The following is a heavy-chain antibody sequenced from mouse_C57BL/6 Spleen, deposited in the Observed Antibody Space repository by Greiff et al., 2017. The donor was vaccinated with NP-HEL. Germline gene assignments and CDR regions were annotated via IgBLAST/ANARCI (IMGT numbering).Heavy chain of an antibody. V-gene: IGHV10-1*01. CDR3: VRRGTVVATGGAMDY. Sequence: EVQLQESGGGLVQPKGSLKLSCAASGFSFNTYAMNWVRQAPGKGLEWVARIRSKSNNYATYYADSVKDRFTISRDDSESMLYLQMNNLKTEDTAMYYCVRRGTVVATGGAMDYWGQGTSVTVSS. D-gene: IGHD1-1*01. CDR1: GFSFNTYA. J-gene: IGHJ4*01. CDR2: IRSKSNNYAT.